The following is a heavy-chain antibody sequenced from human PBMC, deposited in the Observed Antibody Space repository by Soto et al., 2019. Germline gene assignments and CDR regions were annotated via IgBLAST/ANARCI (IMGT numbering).Heavy chain of an antibody. CDR1: GDSISNGDYY. D-gene: IGHD3-16*02. V-gene: IGHV4-30-4*01. J-gene: IGHJ4*02. Sequence: ALTCTVSGDSISNGDYYWSWIRRPPGRGLEWIGYIDSSGSTYYNPSLKSRLTMSVDMSKNQFSLRLTSVTAADTAVYYCASRYLYWGQGLLVTVSS. CDR2: IDSSGST. CDR3: ASRYLY.